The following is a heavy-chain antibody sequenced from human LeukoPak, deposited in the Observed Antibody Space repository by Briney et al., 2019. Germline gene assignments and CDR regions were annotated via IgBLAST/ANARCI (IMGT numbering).Heavy chain of an antibody. J-gene: IGHJ4*02. D-gene: IGHD1-26*01. CDR1: GGSISSYY. Sequence: SETLSLTCTVSGGSISSYYWSWIRQPPGKGLEWIGYIYYSESTNYNPSLKSRVTISVDTSKNQFSLKLSSVTAADTAVYYCARVLAGSVWEHHRIDYWGQGTLVTVSS. CDR3: ARVLAGSVWEHHRIDY. V-gene: IGHV4-59*01. CDR2: IYYSEST.